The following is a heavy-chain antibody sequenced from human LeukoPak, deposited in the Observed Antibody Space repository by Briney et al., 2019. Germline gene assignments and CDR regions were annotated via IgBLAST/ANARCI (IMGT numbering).Heavy chain of an antibody. CDR3: AWLGATSSEGGNWFDP. Sequence: PGGSLRLSCAASGFTFSSYGMHWVRQAPGKGLEWVAVISYDGSKKYYADSVKGRFTISRDNSKNTLYLQMNSLRAEDTAVYYCAWLGATSSEGGNWFDPWGQGTLVTVSS. V-gene: IGHV3-30*03. CDR2: ISYDGSKK. CDR1: GFTFSSYG. D-gene: IGHD1-26*01. J-gene: IGHJ5*02.